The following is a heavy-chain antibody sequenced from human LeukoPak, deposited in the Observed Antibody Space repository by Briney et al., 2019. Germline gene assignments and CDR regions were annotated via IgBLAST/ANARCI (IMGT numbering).Heavy chain of an antibody. Sequence: SETLSLTCTVSGGSISSGSYYWSWIRQPAGKGLEWIGRIYTSGSTNYIPSLKSRVTISVDTSKNQFSLKLSSVTAADTAVYYCARAESRRYYYGMDVWGQGTTVTVSS. CDR2: IYTSGST. CDR1: GGSISSGSYY. V-gene: IGHV4-61*02. J-gene: IGHJ6*02. CDR3: ARAESRRYYYGMDV.